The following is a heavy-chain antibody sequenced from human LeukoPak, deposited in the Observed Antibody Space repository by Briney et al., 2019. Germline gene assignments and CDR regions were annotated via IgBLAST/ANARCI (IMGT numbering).Heavy chain of an antibody. J-gene: IGHJ3*02. CDR1: GGSISSGGYY. CDR3: ARRPVPLVGAFDI. Sequence: SETLSLTCTVSGGSISSGGYYWSWIRQPPGKGLEWIGYIYHSGSTYYNPSLKSRVTISVDRSKNQFSLKLSSVTAADTAVYYCARRPVPLVGAFDIWGQGTMVTVSS. CDR2: IYHSGST. V-gene: IGHV4-30-2*01.